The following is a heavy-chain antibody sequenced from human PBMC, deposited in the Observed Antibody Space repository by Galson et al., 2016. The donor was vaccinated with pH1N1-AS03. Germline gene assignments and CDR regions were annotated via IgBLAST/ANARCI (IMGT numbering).Heavy chain of an antibody. CDR1: GPTFSYYP. J-gene: IGHJ4*02. CDR3: AKEVQRRLPF. CDR2: ISYDGSHH. Sequence: SLRLSCADSGPTFSYYPMHWVRQAPGKGLEWVAVISYDGSHHTYANSVKGRFTISRDHSKNTLYLQMTTLRTEDTAVYYCAKEVQRRLPFWGQGTLVIVSS. V-gene: IGHV3-30-3*01. D-gene: IGHD1-1*01.